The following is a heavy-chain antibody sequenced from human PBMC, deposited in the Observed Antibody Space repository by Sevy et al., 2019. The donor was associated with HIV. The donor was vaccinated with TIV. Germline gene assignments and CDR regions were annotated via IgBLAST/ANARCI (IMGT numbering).Heavy chain of an antibody. CDR2: INPNSGGT. CDR3: ARGVCSWSYYYYGMDV. D-gene: IGHD6-13*01. J-gene: IGHJ6*02. V-gene: IGHV1-2*02. CDR1: GYTFTGYY. Sequence: ASMKVSCKASGYTFTGYYMHWVRQAPGQGLEWMGWINPNSGGTNYAQKFQGRVTMTRDTSISIAYMELSRLRSDDTAVYYSARGVCSWSYYYYGMDVWGQGTTVTVSS.